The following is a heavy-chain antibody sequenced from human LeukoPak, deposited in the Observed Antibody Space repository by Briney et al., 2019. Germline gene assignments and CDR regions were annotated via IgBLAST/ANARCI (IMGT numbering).Heavy chain of an antibody. V-gene: IGHV3-30*02. CDR2: IRYDGSNK. J-gene: IGHJ4*02. D-gene: IGHD1-26*01. CDR1: GFTFSSYS. Sequence: PGGSLRLSCAASGFTFSSYSMNWVREAPGKGLEWVAFIRYDGSNKYYADSVKGRFTISRDNSKNTLYLQMNSLRAEDTAVYYCAKKVGIVGATGLDYWGQGTLVTVSS. CDR3: AKKVGIVGATGLDY.